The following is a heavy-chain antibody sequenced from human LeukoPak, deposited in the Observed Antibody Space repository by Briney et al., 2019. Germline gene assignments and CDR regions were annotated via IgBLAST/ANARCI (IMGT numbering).Heavy chain of an antibody. Sequence: ASVTVSCKASGYTFTSYYMHWVRQAPGQGLEWMGIINPSGGSTIYAQKFQGRVTITRDKSTSTVYMERSSLRTEGTAVYYSATAISPAVLRYFDWLSTRTYDAFDIWGQGTMVTVSS. D-gene: IGHD3-9*01. CDR1: GYTFTSYY. V-gene: IGHV1-46*01. J-gene: IGHJ3*02. CDR2: INPSGGST. CDR3: ATAISPAVLRYFDWLSTRTYDAFDI.